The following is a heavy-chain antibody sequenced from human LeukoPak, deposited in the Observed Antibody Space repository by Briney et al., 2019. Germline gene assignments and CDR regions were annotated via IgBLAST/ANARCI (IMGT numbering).Heavy chain of an antibody. CDR3: ARASGWPYYYYYMDV. Sequence: GGSLRLSCAASGFTFSSYEMNWVRQAPGKGLEWVSYISSSGSTIYYADSVEGRFTISRDNAKNSLYLQMNSLRAEDTAVYYCARASGWPYYYYYMDVWGKGTTVTISS. CDR2: ISSSGSTI. CDR1: GFTFSSYE. V-gene: IGHV3-48*03. J-gene: IGHJ6*03. D-gene: IGHD6-19*01.